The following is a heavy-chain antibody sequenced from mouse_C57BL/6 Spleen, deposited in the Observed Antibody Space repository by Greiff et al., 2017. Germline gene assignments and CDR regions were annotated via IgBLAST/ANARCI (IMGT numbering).Heavy chain of an antibody. V-gene: IGHV1-22*01. D-gene: IGHD1-1*01. CDR2: LNPNNGGT. CDR3: AREEPTVVATGYFDV. CDR1: GYTFTDYN. J-gene: IGHJ1*03. Sequence: VQLQQSGPELVKPGASVKMSCKASGYTFTDYNMHWVKQSHGKSLEWIGYLNPNNGGTSYNQKFKGKATLTVNKSSSTAYMELRSLTSEESAVYYCAREEPTVVATGYFDVWGTGTTVTVSS.